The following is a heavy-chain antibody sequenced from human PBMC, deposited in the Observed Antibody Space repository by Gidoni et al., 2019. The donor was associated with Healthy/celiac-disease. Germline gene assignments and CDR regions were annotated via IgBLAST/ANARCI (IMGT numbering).Heavy chain of an antibody. CDR1: GGSFSGYY. CDR3: AETYCSSTSCYFNWFDP. V-gene: IGHV4-34*01. D-gene: IGHD2-2*01. J-gene: IGHJ5*02. Sequence: QVQLQQWGAGLLKPSETLSLTCAVYGGSFSGYYWSWIRQPPGKGLEWIGEINHSGSTNYNPSLKSRVTISVDTSKNQFSLKLSSVTAADTAVYYCAETYCSSTSCYFNWFDPWGQGTLVTVSS. CDR2: INHSGST.